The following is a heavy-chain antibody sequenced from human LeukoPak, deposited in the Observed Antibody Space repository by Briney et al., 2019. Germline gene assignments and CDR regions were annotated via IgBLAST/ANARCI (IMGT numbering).Heavy chain of an antibody. CDR3: ARYRGYSYGFDY. Sequence: PGRSPRLSCAASGFTFSSYAMHWVRQAPGKGLEWVAVISYDGSNKYYADSVKGRFTISRDNSKNTLYLQMNSLRAEDTAVYYCARYRGYSYGFDYWGQGTLVTVSS. V-gene: IGHV3-30-3*01. CDR1: GFTFSSYA. J-gene: IGHJ4*02. D-gene: IGHD5-18*01. CDR2: ISYDGSNK.